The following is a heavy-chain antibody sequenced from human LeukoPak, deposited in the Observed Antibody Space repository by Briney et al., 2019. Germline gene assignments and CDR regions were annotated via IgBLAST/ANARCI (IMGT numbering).Heavy chain of an antibody. Sequence: SETLSLTCAVYGGSFSGYYWSWIRHPPGKGLEWIGEINHSGSTNYNPSLTSRVPLSVDTSKNQFSLKLSAVTAADTAVYYCARGGYAVDYWGQGTLVTVSS. D-gene: IGHD5-18*01. CDR2: INHSGST. CDR1: GGSFSGYY. J-gene: IGHJ4*02. CDR3: ARGGYAVDY. V-gene: IGHV4-34*01.